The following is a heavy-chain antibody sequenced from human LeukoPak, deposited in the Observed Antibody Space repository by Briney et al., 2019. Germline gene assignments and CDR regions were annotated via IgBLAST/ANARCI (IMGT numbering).Heavy chain of an antibody. CDR2: IYTSGST. CDR1: GGSISSGSYY. D-gene: IGHD6-13*01. Sequence: PSETLSLTCTVSGGSISSGSYYWSWIRQPAGKGLEWIGRIYTSGSTNYNPSLKSRVTISVDTSKNQFSLKLSSVTAADTAVYYCARLAAAGVNFDYWGQGTLVTVSS. CDR3: ARLAAAGVNFDY. V-gene: IGHV4-61*02. J-gene: IGHJ4*02.